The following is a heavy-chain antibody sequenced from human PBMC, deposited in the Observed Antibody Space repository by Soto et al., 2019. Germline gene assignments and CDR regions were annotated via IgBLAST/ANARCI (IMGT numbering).Heavy chain of an antibody. CDR2: ISGSGGST. CDR1: GFTFSSYA. D-gene: IGHD3-16*01. J-gene: IGHJ4*02. Sequence: EVQLLESGGGLVQPGGSLRLSCAASGFTFSSYAMSWVRQAPGKGLEWVSAISGSGGSTYYADSVKGRFTISRDNSKNTQHLQVNRLRAEDSGVYYCAKIQVGEWLAPVFDYWGQGTLVTVSS. V-gene: IGHV3-23*01. CDR3: AKIQVGEWLAPVFDY.